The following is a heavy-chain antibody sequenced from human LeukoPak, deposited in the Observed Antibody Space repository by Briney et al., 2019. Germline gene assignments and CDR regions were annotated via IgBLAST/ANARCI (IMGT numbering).Heavy chain of an antibody. J-gene: IGHJ6*02. D-gene: IGHD4-17*01. Sequence: SETLSLTCTVSGGPISSYYWSWIRQPPGKGLEWIGYIYYSGSTNYNPSLKSRVTISVDTSKNQFSLKLSSVTAADTAVYYCARVPLSLFGTDYGYYGMDVWGQGTTVTVSS. CDR1: GGPISSYY. CDR2: IYYSGST. CDR3: ARVPLSLFGTDYGYYGMDV. V-gene: IGHV4-59*01.